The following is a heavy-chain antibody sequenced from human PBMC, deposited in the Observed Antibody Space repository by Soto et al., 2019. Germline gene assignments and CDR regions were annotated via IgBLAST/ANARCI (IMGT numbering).Heavy chain of an antibody. J-gene: IGHJ3*02. CDR3: ASSGWLLPNFDAFDI. Sequence: GGSLRLSCAASGFTFSSYSMNWVRQAPGKGLEWVSYISSSSSTIYYADPVKGRFTISRDNAKNSLYLQMNSLRDEDTAVYYCASSGWLLPNFDAFDIWGQGTMVTVSS. D-gene: IGHD3-22*01. CDR2: ISSSSSTI. V-gene: IGHV3-48*02. CDR1: GFTFSSYS.